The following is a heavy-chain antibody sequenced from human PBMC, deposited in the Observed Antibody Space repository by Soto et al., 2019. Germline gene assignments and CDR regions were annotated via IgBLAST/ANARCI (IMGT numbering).Heavy chain of an antibody. D-gene: IGHD3-16*02. V-gene: IGHV1-18*04. CDR1: GYTFTSYG. CDR2: ISAYNGNT. CDR3: ARGGIMITFGGVIARAHLDY. Sequence: ASVKVSCKASGYTFTSYGISWVRQAPGQGLEWMGWISAYNGNTNYAQKLQGRVTMTTDTSTSTAYMELRSLRSDDTAVYYCARGGIMITFGGVIARAHLDYWGQGALVTVSS. J-gene: IGHJ4*02.